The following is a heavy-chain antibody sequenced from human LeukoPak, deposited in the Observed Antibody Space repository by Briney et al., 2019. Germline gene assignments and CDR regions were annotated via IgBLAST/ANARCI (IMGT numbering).Heavy chain of an antibody. J-gene: IGHJ4*02. CDR2: ISGSGGST. Sequence: GGSLRLSCVASGFTFTSHSMNWVRQAPGKGLEWVSAISGSGGSTYYADSVKGRFTISRDNSKNTLYLQMNSLRAEDTAVYYCAAYSSSLGWLDYWGQGTLVTVSS. D-gene: IGHD6-6*01. CDR1: GFTFTSHS. V-gene: IGHV3-23*01. CDR3: AAYSSSLGWLDY.